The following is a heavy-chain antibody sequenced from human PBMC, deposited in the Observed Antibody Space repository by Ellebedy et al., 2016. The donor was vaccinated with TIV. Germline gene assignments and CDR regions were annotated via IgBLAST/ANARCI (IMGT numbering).Heavy chain of an antibody. CDR1: GAPSGHYF. Sequence: SETLSLTXAVSGAPSGHYFWSWIRQSPGKGLEWIGEVTHTGDTNYNPSLQSRVAISLDSSKTQFSLELNSVTAADTAVYFCARSCSPSCWECLEYWGQGVLVTVSS. J-gene: IGHJ4*02. D-gene: IGHD2-2*01. CDR2: VTHTGDT. CDR3: ARSCSPSCWECLEY. V-gene: IGHV4-34*01.